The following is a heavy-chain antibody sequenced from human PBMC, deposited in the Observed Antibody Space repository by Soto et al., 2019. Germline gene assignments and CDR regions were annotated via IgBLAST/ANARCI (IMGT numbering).Heavy chain of an antibody. CDR2: ISYDGSNK. Sequence: TGGSLRLSCAASGFTFSSYAMHWVRQAPGKGLEWVAVISYDGSNKYYADSVKGRFTISRDNSKNTLYLQMNSLRAEDTAVYYCTRDLRDFGSSPHYGMDVWGQGTTVTVSS. CDR1: GFTFSSYA. J-gene: IGHJ6*02. D-gene: IGHD6-13*01. CDR3: TRDLRDFGSSPHYGMDV. V-gene: IGHV3-30-3*01.